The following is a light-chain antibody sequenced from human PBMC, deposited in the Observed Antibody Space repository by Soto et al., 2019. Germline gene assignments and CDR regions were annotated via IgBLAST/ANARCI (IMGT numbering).Light chain of an antibody. Sequence: AIHMTQSPSSLSASVGDRVTITCRASQGIRNDLGWYQKKPGKAPKLLIFAAFNLQSGVPSRFSGGGSGTDFTLIISSLQPEDFATYYCLQHFNFSWTFGQGTKVDIK. CDR1: QGIRND. CDR2: AAF. CDR3: LQHFNFSWT. J-gene: IGKJ1*01. V-gene: IGKV1-6*01.